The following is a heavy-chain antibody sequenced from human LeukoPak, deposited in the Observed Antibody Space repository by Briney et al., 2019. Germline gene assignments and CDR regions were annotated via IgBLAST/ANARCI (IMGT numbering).Heavy chain of an antibody. J-gene: IGHJ3*02. CDR1: GFTFSSYS. Sequence: PGGSLRLSCAASGFTFSSYSMNWVRQAPGKGLEWVSSISSSSSYIYYADSVKGRFTISRDNAKNSLYLQMNSLRAEDTAVYYCAREILGSSPDAFDIWGQGTMVTVSS. D-gene: IGHD6-13*01. CDR3: AREILGSSPDAFDI. CDR2: ISSSSSYI. V-gene: IGHV3-21*01.